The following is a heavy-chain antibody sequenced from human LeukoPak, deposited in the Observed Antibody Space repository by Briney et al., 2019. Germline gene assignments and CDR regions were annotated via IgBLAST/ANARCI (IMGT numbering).Heavy chain of an antibody. J-gene: IGHJ4*02. CDR3: ARPRGCGSARCNNFDS. V-gene: IGHV3-21*01. D-gene: IGHD2-2*01. CDR1: GFTFSSYS. CDR2: ISSSSSYI. Sequence: GGSLRLPCAASGFTFSSYSMNWVRQAPGKGLEWVSSISSSSSYIYYADSVKGRFTISRDNAKNSLYLQMNNLRAEDTAVYYCARPRGCGSARCNNFDSWGQGTLVTVSS.